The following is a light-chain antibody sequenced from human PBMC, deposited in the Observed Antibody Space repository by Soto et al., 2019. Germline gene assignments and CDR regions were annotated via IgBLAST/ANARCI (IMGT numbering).Light chain of an antibody. CDR1: QSIRTH. V-gene: IGKV3-15*01. CDR2: GSS. CDR3: QHYYHWPPGYS. Sequence: EVVMTQYPGTLSVSPGERATLSCRASQSIRTHLAWYQQKVGQAPRLLSYGSSTRATGIPARFSGSGSGTEFTLTISSLQSEDCAVYYCQHYYHWPPGYSFGPGTKLDIK. J-gene: IGKJ2*01.